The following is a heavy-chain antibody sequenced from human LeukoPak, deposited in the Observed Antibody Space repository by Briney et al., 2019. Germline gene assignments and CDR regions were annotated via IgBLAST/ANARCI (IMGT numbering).Heavy chain of an antibody. CDR2: IYYSGST. Sequence: PSETLSLTCTVSGGSISSSSYSWGWIRQPPGKGLEWIGSIYYSGSTYYNPSLKSRVTISVDTSKNQFSLKLSSVTAADTAVYYCARHRRDSYGVGYWGQGTLVTVSS. V-gene: IGHV4-39*01. J-gene: IGHJ4*02. CDR3: ARHRRDSYGVGY. D-gene: IGHD5-18*01. CDR1: GGSISSSSYS.